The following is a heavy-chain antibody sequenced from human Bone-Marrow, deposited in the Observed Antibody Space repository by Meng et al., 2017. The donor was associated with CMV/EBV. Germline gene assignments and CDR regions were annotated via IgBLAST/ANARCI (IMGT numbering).Heavy chain of an antibody. Sequence: ASVKVSCKASGYTFTSYGISWVRQAPGQGLEWMGWISAYNGNTNYAQKLQGRVTITRNTSISTAYMELSSLRSEDTAVYYCARGPSIVVVPATWSYGMDVWGQGTTATVSS. CDR2: ISAYNGNT. CDR1: GYTFTSYG. D-gene: IGHD2-2*01. V-gene: IGHV1-18*01. CDR3: ARGPSIVVVPATWSYGMDV. J-gene: IGHJ6*02.